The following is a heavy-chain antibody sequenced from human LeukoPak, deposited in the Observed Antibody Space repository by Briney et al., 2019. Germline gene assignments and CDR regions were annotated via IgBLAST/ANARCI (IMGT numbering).Heavy chain of an antibody. J-gene: IGHJ2*01. V-gene: IGHV1-69*04. CDR1: GGTFSSYA. Sequence: SVKVSCKASGGTFSSYAISWVRQAPGQGLEWMGRIIPILGIANYAQKFQGRVTITADKSTSTASMELSRLRSEDTAVDYCARGAFIAFGGVIANWYFDLWGRGTLVTVSS. CDR2: IIPILGIA. D-gene: IGHD3-16*02. CDR3: ARGAFIAFGGVIANWYFDL.